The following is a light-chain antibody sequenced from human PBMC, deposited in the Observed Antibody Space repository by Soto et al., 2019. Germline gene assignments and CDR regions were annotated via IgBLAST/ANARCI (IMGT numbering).Light chain of an antibody. J-gene: IGKJ2*01. CDR1: QGISSY. V-gene: IGKV1-9*01. Sequence: DIQLTQSPSFLSASVGDRVTITCRASQGISSYLAWYQQRPGKAPKLLIYAASTLQSGVPSRFSGSGSGTELTLKISSLQPEDFATFYCQQLNSYPLTFGQGTKLEIK. CDR3: QQLNSYPLT. CDR2: AAS.